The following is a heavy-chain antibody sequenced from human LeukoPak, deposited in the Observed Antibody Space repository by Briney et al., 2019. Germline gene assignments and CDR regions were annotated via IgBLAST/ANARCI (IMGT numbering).Heavy chain of an antibody. CDR3: ARVGDDIVAGGSWFDP. J-gene: IGHJ5*02. CDR2: IIPIFGSA. CDR1: GGTFSSYA. Sequence: SVKVSCNASGGTFSSYAISWVRQAPGQGLEWMGGIIPIFGSANYAQNFQGRVTITADESTTTAYMELSSLRSEDTAVYYCARVGDDIVAGGSWFDPWGQGTLVTVSS. V-gene: IGHV1-69*13. D-gene: IGHD5-12*01.